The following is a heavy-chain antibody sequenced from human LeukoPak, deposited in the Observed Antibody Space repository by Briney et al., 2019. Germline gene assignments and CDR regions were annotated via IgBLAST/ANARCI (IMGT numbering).Heavy chain of an antibody. J-gene: IGHJ4*02. CDR3: AVRGSLWSGYLRGKYYFDY. CDR2: INHSGST. CDR1: GGSFSGYY. Sequence: PSETLSLTCAVYGGSFSGYYWSWIRQPPGKGLEWIGEINHSGSTNYNPSLKSRVTISVDTSKNQFSLKLSSVTAADTAVCYCAVRGSLWSGYLRGKYYFDYWGQGTLVTVSS. V-gene: IGHV4-34*01. D-gene: IGHD3-3*01.